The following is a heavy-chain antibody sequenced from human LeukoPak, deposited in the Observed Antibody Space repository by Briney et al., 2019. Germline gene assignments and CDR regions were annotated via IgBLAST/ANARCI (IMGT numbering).Heavy chain of an antibody. V-gene: IGHV3-64*01. Sequence: PGGSLRPSCAASGFTFSSYAMHWVRQAPGKGLEYVSAISSNGGSTYYANSVKGRFTISRDNSKNTLYLQMGSLRAEDMAVYYCARGPKQLVWAYYFDYWGQGTLVTVSS. CDR1: GFTFSSYA. D-gene: IGHD6-6*01. J-gene: IGHJ4*02. CDR2: ISSNGGST. CDR3: ARGPKQLVWAYYFDY.